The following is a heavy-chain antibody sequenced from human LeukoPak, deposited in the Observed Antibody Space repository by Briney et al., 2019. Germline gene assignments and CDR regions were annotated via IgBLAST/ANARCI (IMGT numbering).Heavy chain of an antibody. Sequence: GGSPRLSCAASGFTFSSYAMHWVRQAPGKGLEYVSAISSNGGGTYYANSVKGRFTISRDNSKNTLYLQMNSLGAEDTAVYYCARDIYYESSGYYYSDYWGQGTLVTVSS. CDR2: ISSNGGGT. J-gene: IGHJ4*02. CDR1: GFTFSSYA. D-gene: IGHD3-22*01. V-gene: IGHV3-64*01. CDR3: ARDIYYESSGYYYSDY.